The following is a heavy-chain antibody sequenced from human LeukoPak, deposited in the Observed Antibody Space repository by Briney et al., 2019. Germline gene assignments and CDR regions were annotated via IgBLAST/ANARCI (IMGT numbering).Heavy chain of an antibody. CDR2: IYAGGST. V-gene: IGHV3-53*04. Sequence: GGSLRLSCAASGFTVSSNYMSWVRQAPGKGLEWVSLIYAGGSTYYADAVKGRFTISRHNSQNTLHLQMNSLRVEDTAVYYCATAGSSELRWDYAMDVWGQGTTVTVSS. CDR1: GFTVSSNY. D-gene: IGHD4-23*01. CDR3: ATAGSSELRWDYAMDV. J-gene: IGHJ6*02.